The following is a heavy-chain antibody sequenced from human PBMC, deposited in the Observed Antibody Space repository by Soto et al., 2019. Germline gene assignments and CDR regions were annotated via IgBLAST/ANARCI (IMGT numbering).Heavy chain of an antibody. D-gene: IGHD6-13*01. J-gene: IGHJ5*02. CDR1: GFTLRSDE. CDR2: ISSSCSTI. Sequence: GGSLTPSGAASGFTLRSDEMNWDRQAPGKGLEWFSYISSSCSTIYYADSVNGRFTISRANAKNSLHLQMNGLRAEDTAVYDRAIARSRWYGNSFDPWGQGPLVTVA. CDR3: AIARSRWYGNSFDP. V-gene: IGHV3-48*03.